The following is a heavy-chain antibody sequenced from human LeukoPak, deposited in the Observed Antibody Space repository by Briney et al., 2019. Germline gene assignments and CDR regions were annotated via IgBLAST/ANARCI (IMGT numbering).Heavy chain of an antibody. D-gene: IGHD3-22*01. CDR3: ARSPTPSSDRDY. J-gene: IGHJ4*02. Sequence: SETLSLTCTVSGGSISSSSYYWGWIRQPPGKGLEWIGSIYYSGSTYYNPSLKSRVTISVDTSKNQFSLKLSPVTAADTAVYYCARSPTPSSDRDYWGQGTLVTVSS. V-gene: IGHV4-39*07. CDR2: IYYSGST. CDR1: GGSISSSSYY.